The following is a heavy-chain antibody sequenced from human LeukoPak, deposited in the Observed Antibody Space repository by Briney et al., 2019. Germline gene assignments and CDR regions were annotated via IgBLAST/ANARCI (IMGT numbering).Heavy chain of an antibody. D-gene: IGHD2-21*02. CDR3: ACGGTAFDY. J-gene: IGHJ4*02. Sequence: ASVKVSCKASGYTFTAYYIHWVRLAPGQGLEWMGWNNPNGGGTNYAQKFQGRVTMTRDTSISTASMELSRLTSDDTAVYYCACGGTAFDYWGQGTLVTVSS. CDR2: NNPNGGGT. CDR1: GYTFTAYY. V-gene: IGHV1-2*02.